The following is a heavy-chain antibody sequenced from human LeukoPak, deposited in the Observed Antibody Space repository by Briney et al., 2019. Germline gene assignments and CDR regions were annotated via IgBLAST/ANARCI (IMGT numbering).Heavy chain of an antibody. CDR3: ARGTYDILTGYYHDAFEN. J-gene: IGHJ3*02. V-gene: IGHV4-4*07. CDR2: IYTSGST. Sequence: PSETLSLTCTVSGGSISSYYWSWIRQPAGKGLEWIGRIYTSGSTNYNPSLKSRVTMSVDTSKNQFSLKLSSVTAADTAVYYCARGTYDILTGYYHDAFENWGQGTMVTVSS. CDR1: GGSISSYY. D-gene: IGHD3-9*01.